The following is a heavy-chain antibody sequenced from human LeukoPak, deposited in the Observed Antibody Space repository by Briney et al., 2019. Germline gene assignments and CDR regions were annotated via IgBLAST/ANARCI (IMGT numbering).Heavy chain of an antibody. D-gene: IGHD3-10*01. J-gene: IGHJ5*02. Sequence: SETLSLTCTVSGGSVSSDSSYWSWIRQPPGKGLERIGYIHYSGSTNYNPSLKSRVTISVDTSKNQFSLRLSSVTAADTAVYYCARDSGNWFDPWGQGTLVTVSS. CDR1: GGSVSSDSSY. CDR3: ARDSGNWFDP. CDR2: IHYSGST. V-gene: IGHV4-61*01.